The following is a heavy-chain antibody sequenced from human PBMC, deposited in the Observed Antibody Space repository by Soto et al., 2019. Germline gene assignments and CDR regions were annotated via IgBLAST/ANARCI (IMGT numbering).Heavy chain of an antibody. J-gene: IGHJ5*02. CDR1: GYIFSGYY. D-gene: IGHD2-21*02. CDR2: INPSGGTT. CDR3: ARSYCGGDCPNNWFDP. V-gene: IGHV1-46*01. Sequence: ASVKVSCKASGYIFSGYYIHWVRQVPGQGLEWMGIINPSGGTTIYAQEFQGRVTMTRDTTTSTVYMELSRLRPEDTAMYYCARSYCGGDCPNNWFDPWGQGTLVTVSS.